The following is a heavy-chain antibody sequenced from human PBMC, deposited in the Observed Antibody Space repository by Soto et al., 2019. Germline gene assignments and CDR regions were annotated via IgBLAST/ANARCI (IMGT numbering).Heavy chain of an antibody. CDR2: IKQDGSEK. CDR1: GFTFSSYW. Sequence: GGSLRLSCAASGFTFSSYWMSWVRQAPGKGLEWVANIKQDGSEKYYVDSVKGRFTISRDNAKNSLYLQMNSLRAEDTAVYYCARGGLSYSSHKDPLDPWGQGTLVTVSS. J-gene: IGHJ5*02. CDR3: ARGGLSYSSHKDPLDP. D-gene: IGHD6-13*01. V-gene: IGHV3-7*01.